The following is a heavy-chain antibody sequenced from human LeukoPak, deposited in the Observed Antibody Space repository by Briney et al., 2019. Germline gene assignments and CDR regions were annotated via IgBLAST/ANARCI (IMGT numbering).Heavy chain of an antibody. V-gene: IGHV3-23*01. CDR3: ARAPRIRAARQLGEFDY. CDR1: GFTFSNYA. CDR2: ISGSGGST. Sequence: PGGSLRLSCAASGFTFSNYAMSWVRQAPGKGLEWVSAISGSGGSTYYADSVRGRFTISRDNSKNTLYLQMNSLRTEDTAVYYCARAPRIRAARQLGEFDYWGQGTLVTVSS. D-gene: IGHD6-13*01. J-gene: IGHJ4*02.